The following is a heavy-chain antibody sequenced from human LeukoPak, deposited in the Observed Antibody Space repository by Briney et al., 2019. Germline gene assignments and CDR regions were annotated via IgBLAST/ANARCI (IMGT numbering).Heavy chain of an antibody. CDR3: ASITAMGKADY. D-gene: IGHD5-18*01. J-gene: IGHJ4*02. Sequence: GGSLRLSCAASGFTFSSYSMNWVRQAPGKGLEWVSSISSSSYIYYADSVKGRFTISRDNAKNSLYLQMNSLRAEDTAVYYCASITAMGKADYWGQGTLVTVSS. V-gene: IGHV3-21*01. CDR2: ISSSSYI. CDR1: GFTFSSYS.